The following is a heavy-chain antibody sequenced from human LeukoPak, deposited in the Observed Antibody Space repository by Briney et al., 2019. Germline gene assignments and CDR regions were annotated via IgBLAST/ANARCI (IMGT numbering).Heavy chain of an antibody. Sequence: GGSLRLSCAASGFTFSSYAMSWVRQAPGKGLEWVSAISGSGGSTYYADSVKGRFTISRDNSKSTLYLQMNSLRAEDTAVYYCAKAGPYYDFWSGYSYYFDYWGQGTLVTVSS. CDR3: AKAGPYYDFWSGYSYYFDY. D-gene: IGHD3-3*01. V-gene: IGHV3-23*01. J-gene: IGHJ4*02. CDR1: GFTFSSYA. CDR2: ISGSGGST.